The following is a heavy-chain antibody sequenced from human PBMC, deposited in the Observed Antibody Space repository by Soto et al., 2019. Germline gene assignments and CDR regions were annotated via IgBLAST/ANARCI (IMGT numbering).Heavy chain of an antibody. CDR2: IKTKTNSYTT. J-gene: IGHJ6*02. D-gene: IGHD2-2*01. CDR1: GFTFSDHY. CDR3: VRDLRYCSGPRCYAGMDV. Sequence: GGSLRLSCAASGFTFSDHYMDWVRQAPGKGLEWVGRIKTKTNSYTTDCAASVKGRFTISRDDSKNSLYLQMNSLKTEDTAVYYCVRDLRYCSGPRCYAGMDVWGQGTTVTVSS. V-gene: IGHV3-72*01.